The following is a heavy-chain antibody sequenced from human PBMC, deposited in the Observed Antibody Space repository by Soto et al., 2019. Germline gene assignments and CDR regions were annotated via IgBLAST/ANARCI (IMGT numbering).Heavy chain of an antibody. Sequence: QVQLVQSGAEVKKPGSSVKVSCKASGGTFSSYAISWVRQAPGQGLEWMGGIIPIFGTANYAQQLQGRVTNTADNSTSTAYMELSSLGSEDTAVYYCATVHWDYYDSSGYYINWYFDLWGRGTLVTVSS. CDR2: IIPIFGTA. D-gene: IGHD3-22*01. CDR1: GGTFSSYA. J-gene: IGHJ2*01. CDR3: ATVHWDYYDSSGYYINWYFDL. V-gene: IGHV1-69*06.